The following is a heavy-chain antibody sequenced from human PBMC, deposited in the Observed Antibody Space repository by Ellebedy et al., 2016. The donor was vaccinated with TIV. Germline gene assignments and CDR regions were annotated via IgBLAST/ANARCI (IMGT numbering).Heavy chain of an antibody. CDR1: GFTFSSYS. V-gene: IGHV3-48*02. Sequence: GESLKISCAASGFTFSSYSMNWVRQAPGKGLEWVSYISSSSSTIYYADSVKGRFTISRDNAKNSLYLQMNSLRDEDTAVYYCARDDIVVVPAAMFNFDYWGQGTLVTVSS. CDR2: ISSSSSTI. D-gene: IGHD2-2*01. J-gene: IGHJ4*02. CDR3: ARDDIVVVPAAMFNFDY.